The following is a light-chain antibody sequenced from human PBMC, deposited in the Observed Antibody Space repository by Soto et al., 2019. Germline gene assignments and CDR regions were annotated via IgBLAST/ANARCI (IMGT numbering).Light chain of an antibody. Sequence: EIVLTQSPATLSVSPGETATLSCRASQSVSSNLAWYQQTPGQGPRLLIYGSFTRSTGIPARFRGSGSGTEFTLTISSLQSEDFAVYYCQQYKKWPPLTFGGGTKVEIK. J-gene: IGKJ4*01. V-gene: IGKV3-15*01. CDR1: QSVSSN. CDR2: GSF. CDR3: QQYKKWPPLT.